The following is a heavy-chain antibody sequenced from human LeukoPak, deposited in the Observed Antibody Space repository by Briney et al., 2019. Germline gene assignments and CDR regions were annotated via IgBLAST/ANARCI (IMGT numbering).Heavy chain of an antibody. J-gene: IGHJ4*02. Sequence: GGSLRLSCAASGFTFSSYAMSWVRQAPGKGLEWVSAISGSGGSTYYADSVKGRFTISRDNSKNTLYLQMNSLRAEDTAVYYCAKKGTLGRVYYDSSGYSQWGQGTLVTVSS. D-gene: IGHD3-22*01. V-gene: IGHV3-23*01. CDR1: GFTFSSYA. CDR3: AKKGTLGRVYYDSSGYSQ. CDR2: ISGSGGST.